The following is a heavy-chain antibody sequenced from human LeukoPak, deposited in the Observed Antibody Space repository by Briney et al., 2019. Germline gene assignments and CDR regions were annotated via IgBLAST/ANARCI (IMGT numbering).Heavy chain of an antibody. CDR2: IGTAGGT. V-gene: IGHV3-13*04. CDR1: GFTFSSYD. J-gene: IGHJ4*02. CDR3: ARATVGLDY. D-gene: IGHD2-15*01. Sequence: GGSLRLSCAASGFTFSSYDMHWVRQATGKGLEWVSTIGTAGGTYYSGSVKGRFTISRENAKNALYLQMNSLRAGDTAVYYCARATVGLDYWGQGTLVTVSS.